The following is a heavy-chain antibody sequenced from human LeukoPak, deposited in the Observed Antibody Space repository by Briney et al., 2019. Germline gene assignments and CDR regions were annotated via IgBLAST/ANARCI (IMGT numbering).Heavy chain of an antibody. J-gene: IGHJ4*02. Sequence: GGSVRLSCAASGFTFSSYAMSWVRQAPGKGREGVSAISGSGGSTYYADSVKGRFTISRDNSKNTLYLQMNSLRAEDTAVYYCAKEGWLLRRDPFDYWGQGTLVTVSS. CDR3: AKEGWLLRRDPFDY. CDR2: ISGSGGST. V-gene: IGHV3-23*01. CDR1: GFTFSSYA. D-gene: IGHD3-22*01.